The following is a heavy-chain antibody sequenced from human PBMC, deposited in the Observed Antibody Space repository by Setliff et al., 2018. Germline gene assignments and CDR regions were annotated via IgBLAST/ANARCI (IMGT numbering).Heavy chain of an antibody. CDR3: ATNSGGNTIDAFDI. J-gene: IGHJ3*02. D-gene: IGHD2-15*01. CDR2: ISAYNGNT. Sequence: GASVKVSCKASGYTFTSYDINWVRQAPGQGLEWMGWISAYNGNTNYAQKFQGRVTMTEDTSTDTAYMELSSLRSEDTAVYYCATNSGGNTIDAFDIWGQGTMVTVSS. V-gene: IGHV1-18*01. CDR1: GYTFTSYD.